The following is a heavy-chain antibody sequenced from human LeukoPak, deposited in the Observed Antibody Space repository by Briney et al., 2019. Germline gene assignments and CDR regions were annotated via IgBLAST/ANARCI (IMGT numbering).Heavy chain of an antibody. V-gene: IGHV3-74*01. J-gene: IGHJ1*01. CDR3: AKGGSHFQH. CDR1: GFTFSSYW. D-gene: IGHD2-15*01. Sequence: GGSLSLSCAASGFTFSSYWMHWVRQAPGKGLVWVSRIDADGSITSYADSVKGRFTTSRDYAKSSLFLQMNSLRVEDTAVYYCAKGGSHFQHWGQGTLVTVSS. CDR2: IDADGSIT.